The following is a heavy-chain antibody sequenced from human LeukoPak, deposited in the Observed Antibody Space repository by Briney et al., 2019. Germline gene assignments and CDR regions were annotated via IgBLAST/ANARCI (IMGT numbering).Heavy chain of an antibody. D-gene: IGHD6-19*01. Sequence: GGSLGLSCAASGFTFRNYVIHWVRQAPGKGLEWVAVTSSDLNVKLYADSVKGRFTISRDNAKNTLYLQMSSLRAEDTAVYYCARALAVAGTGGFDPWGQGTLVTVSS. CDR3: ARALAVAGTGGFDP. CDR2: TSSDLNVK. CDR1: GFTFRNYV. V-gene: IGHV3-30-3*01. J-gene: IGHJ5*02.